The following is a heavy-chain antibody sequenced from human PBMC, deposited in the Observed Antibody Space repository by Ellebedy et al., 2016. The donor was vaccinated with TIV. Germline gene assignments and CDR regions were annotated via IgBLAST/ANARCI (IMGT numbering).Heavy chain of an antibody. J-gene: IGHJ5*02. CDR3: FFRVGDCNGGNCYP. Sequence: PGGSLRLSCEGSALTFRSYWMYWVRQAPGKGLEFVSRINIYVTTTTYAKSVKGRFTLSRDNANKTLFLQMSSLRADDTAVYYCFFRVGDCNGGNCYPWGQGNLVTVSS. CDR2: INIYVTTT. CDR1: ALTFRSYW. V-gene: IGHV3-74*03. D-gene: IGHD2-15*01.